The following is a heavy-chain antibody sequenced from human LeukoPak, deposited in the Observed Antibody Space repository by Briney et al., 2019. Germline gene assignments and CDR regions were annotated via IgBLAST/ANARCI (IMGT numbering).Heavy chain of an antibody. J-gene: IGHJ4*02. D-gene: IGHD3-3*01. Sequence: KSGGSLRLSCAASGFTFSDYYMSWIRQAPGKGLEWVSYISSSGSTIYCADSVKGRFTISRDNAKNSLYLQMNSLRAEDTAVYYCARVNRMEWLLPHTFYFDYWGQGTLVTVSS. CDR2: ISSSGSTI. CDR1: GFTFSDYY. V-gene: IGHV3-11*04. CDR3: ARVNRMEWLLPHTFYFDY.